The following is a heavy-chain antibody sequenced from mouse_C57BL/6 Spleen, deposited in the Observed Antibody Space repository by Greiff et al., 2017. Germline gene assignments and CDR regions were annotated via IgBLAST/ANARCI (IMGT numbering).Heavy chain of an antibody. Sequence: QVQLQQPGAELVRPGTSVKLSCKASGYTFTSYWMHWVKQRPGQGLEWMGVIDPSDSYTNYNQKFKGKATLTVDTSSSTAYMQLSSLTSEDSAVYYCARNYGSFYAMDYWGQGTSVTVSS. V-gene: IGHV1-59*01. CDR1: GYTFTSYW. D-gene: IGHD1-1*01. J-gene: IGHJ4*01. CDR2: IDPSDSYT. CDR3: ARNYGSFYAMDY.